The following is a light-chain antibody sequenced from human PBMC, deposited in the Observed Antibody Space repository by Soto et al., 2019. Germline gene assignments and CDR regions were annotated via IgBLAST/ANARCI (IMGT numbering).Light chain of an antibody. CDR3: QHLNGYPYT. CDR1: QDISSY. V-gene: IGKV1-9*01. CDR2: AAS. J-gene: IGKJ2*01. Sequence: DIQLTQSPSFLSASVGDRVTITCRASQDISSYLAWYQQKPGKAPKVLVYAASTLQSGVPSRFSGSGSGTEFTLTISSLQPEDFATYYCQHLNGYPYTFGQGTKLEIK.